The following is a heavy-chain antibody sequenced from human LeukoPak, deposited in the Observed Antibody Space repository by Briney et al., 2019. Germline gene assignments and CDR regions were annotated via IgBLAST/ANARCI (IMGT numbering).Heavy chain of an antibody. CDR3: ARRSGSRQDAFDI. CDR1: GGTFSSYA. Sequence: ASVKVSCKASGGTFSSYAISWVRQAPGQGLEWMGRIIPIFGTANYAQKFQARVTITTDESTSTAYMELNSLRSEDTAVYYCARRSGSRQDAFDIWGQGTMVTVSS. D-gene: IGHD1-26*01. J-gene: IGHJ3*02. CDR2: IIPIFGTA. V-gene: IGHV1-69*05.